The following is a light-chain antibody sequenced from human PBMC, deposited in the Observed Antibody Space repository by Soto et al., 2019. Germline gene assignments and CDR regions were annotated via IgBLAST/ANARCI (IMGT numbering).Light chain of an antibody. CDR1: QSVSNN. CDR3: QQYDSWPRT. CDR2: HSS. Sequence: EIVLTQSPGTLSLSPGERATLSCRASQSVSNNYLAWYQQRPGQAPSLLIYHSSITAIGVPARFSGGGSGTEFFLTISSLQSEDFAVYHCQQYDSWPRTFGQGTKVDIK. J-gene: IGKJ1*01. V-gene: IGKV3-15*01.